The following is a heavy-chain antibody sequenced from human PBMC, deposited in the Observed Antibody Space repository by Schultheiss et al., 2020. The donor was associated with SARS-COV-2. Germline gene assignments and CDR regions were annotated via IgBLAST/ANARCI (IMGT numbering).Heavy chain of an antibody. J-gene: IGHJ5*02. D-gene: IGHD1-7*01. CDR3: ARFSRTSWFDP. CDR2: IYYSGST. Sequence: SETLSLTCAVYGGSFSGYYWSWIRQPPGKGLEWIGYIYYSGSTNYNPSLKSRVTISVDTSKNQFSLKLTSVTAADTAVYYCARFSRTSWFDPWGQGTLVTVSS. CDR1: GGSFSGYY. V-gene: IGHV4-59*01.